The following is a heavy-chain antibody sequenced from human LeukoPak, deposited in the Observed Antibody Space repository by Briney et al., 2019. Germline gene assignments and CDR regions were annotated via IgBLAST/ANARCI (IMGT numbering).Heavy chain of an antibody. CDR1: IYSICGVYY. D-gene: IGHD6-6*01. CDR2: IYHSWTT. CDR3: AKEGSHSSRDPFLPFEP. Sequence: SETLPFTCCGSIYSICGVYYWRWARQSPGKGLEWIGTIYHSWTTYYNPSLKTPVAFSVDMSKNQFSLKLSSVTAADTAVYYCAKEGSHSSRDPFLPFEPWGQGILVIVSS. J-gene: IGHJ5*02. V-gene: IGHV4-38-2*02.